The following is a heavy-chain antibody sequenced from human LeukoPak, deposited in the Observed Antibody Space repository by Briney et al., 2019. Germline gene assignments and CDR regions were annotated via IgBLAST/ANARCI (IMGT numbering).Heavy chain of an antibody. J-gene: IGHJ6*03. CDR2: ISAYNGNT. D-gene: IGHD6-19*01. Sequence: ASVKVSCKASGYTFTSYDINWVRQATGQGLEWMGWISAYNGNTNYAQKLQGRVTMTTDTSTSTAYMELRSLRSDDTAVYYCARGNFRYSSARYYMDVWGKGTTVTVSS. CDR3: ARGNFRYSSARYYMDV. CDR1: GYTFTSYD. V-gene: IGHV1-18*01.